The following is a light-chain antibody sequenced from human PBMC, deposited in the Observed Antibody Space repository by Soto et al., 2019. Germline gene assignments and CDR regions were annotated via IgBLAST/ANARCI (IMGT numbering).Light chain of an antibody. CDR1: SSDVGYYDY. V-gene: IGLV2-8*01. CDR2: EVT. Sequence: QSALTQPPSASGFPGQSVTISCTGTSSDVGYYDYVSWYQQHPGKAPKLVIYEVTKRPSGVPDRVSASKSGNTASLTVSGPRAEDEADYYCCSSSGVTTWIFGGGTKLTVL. CDR3: CSSSGVTTWI. J-gene: IGLJ3*02.